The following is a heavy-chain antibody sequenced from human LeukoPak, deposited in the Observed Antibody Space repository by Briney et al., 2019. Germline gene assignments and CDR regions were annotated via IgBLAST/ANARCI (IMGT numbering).Heavy chain of an antibody. CDR2: MNDSGRI. Sequence: ETLSLTCAVYGGSFSGYYWSWIRQPPGKGLEWIGEMNDSGRINYNPSLKSRVTISLDTSKNQFSLKLRSVTAADTAVYYCARGLREFGYYYYHMDVWDIGTTVTVSS. D-gene: IGHD3-10*01. V-gene: IGHV4-34*01. CDR1: GGSFSGYY. CDR3: ARGLREFGYYYYHMDV. J-gene: IGHJ6*03.